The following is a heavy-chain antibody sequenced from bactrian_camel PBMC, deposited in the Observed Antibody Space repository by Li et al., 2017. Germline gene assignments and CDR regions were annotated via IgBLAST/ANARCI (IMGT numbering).Heavy chain of an antibody. J-gene: IGHJ4*01. D-gene: IGHD3*01. CDR3: APDYCSGSPPAP. V-gene: IGHV3S40*01. CDR2: INSGSGST. CDR1: GFTFSYYD. Sequence: DVQLVESGGGLVQPGGSLRLSCAASGFTFSYYDMTWVRQAPGKGLEWVSGINSGSGSTYYADSVKGRFTISRDNAKNTLYLQLNSLKTEDAAMYYCAPDYCSGSPPAPGGQGTQVTVS.